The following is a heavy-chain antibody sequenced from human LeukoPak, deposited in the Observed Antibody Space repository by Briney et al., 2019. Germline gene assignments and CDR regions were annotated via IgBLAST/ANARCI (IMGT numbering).Heavy chain of an antibody. J-gene: IGHJ1*01. Sequence: GGSLRLSCAASGFTFSSYSMNWVRQAPGKGLEWVSSISSRSSYIYYADSVKGRFTISRDNAKNSLYLQMNSLRAEDTAVYYCARGRFGSGQYFQHWGQGTLVTVSS. D-gene: IGHD6-19*01. CDR3: ARGRFGSGQYFQH. CDR2: ISSRSSYI. CDR1: GFTFSSYS. V-gene: IGHV3-21*01.